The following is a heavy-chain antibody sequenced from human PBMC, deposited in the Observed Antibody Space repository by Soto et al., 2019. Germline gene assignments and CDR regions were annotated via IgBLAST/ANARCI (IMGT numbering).Heavy chain of an antibody. CDR1: GGTFSSYA. CDR2: IIPSFGRG. V-gene: IGHV1-69*01. D-gene: IGHD5-12*01. J-gene: IGHJ4*02. Sequence: QVQLVQSGAEAKRPGSSVKVSCKASGGTFSSYAISWVRQAPGQGLEWLGGIIPSFGRGNYQQNFQGRLTITADESTSTVYMELSGMTSGDTAVYYWARERGGYNRGDFEFWGQGTLVTVSS. CDR3: ARERGGYNRGDFEF.